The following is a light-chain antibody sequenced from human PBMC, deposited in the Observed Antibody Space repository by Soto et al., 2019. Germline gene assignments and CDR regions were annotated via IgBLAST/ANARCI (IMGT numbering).Light chain of an antibody. CDR1: QSITIY. Sequence: DIQMTQSPSSLSASVGDRVTITCRASQSITIYLNWYQQKPGKAPKLLIFATSSLQSGVPSRFSGTGSETDVTLTISSAQPEDLATYYCQQSITTPLTFGGGTKVEIK. J-gene: IGKJ4*01. CDR2: ATS. CDR3: QQSITTPLT. V-gene: IGKV1-39*01.